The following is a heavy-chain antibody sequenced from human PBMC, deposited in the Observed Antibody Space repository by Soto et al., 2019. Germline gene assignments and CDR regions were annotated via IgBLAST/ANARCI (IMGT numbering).Heavy chain of an antibody. CDR1: GITISNYP. V-gene: IGHV3-23*01. Sequence: EVQLLESGGGLVQPGGSLRLSCAASGITISNYPMSWVRQAPGKGLEWVSGISGSGDRTYYADYEKGRFTISKDISKNSLSLQVDSLGVDAPAVYFCVTVDGGSPSTPPLWGQGTLVTVS. CDR2: ISGSGDRT. CDR3: VTVDGGSPSTPPL. D-gene: IGHD3-10*01. J-gene: IGHJ4*02.